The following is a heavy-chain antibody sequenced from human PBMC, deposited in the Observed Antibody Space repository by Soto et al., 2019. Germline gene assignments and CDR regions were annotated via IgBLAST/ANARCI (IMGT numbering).Heavy chain of an antibody. CDR1: GYTFTNYI. D-gene: IGHD3-3*01. V-gene: IGHV1-18*01. CDR2: ISAYNGNR. Sequence: ASLKVSCKGSGYTFTNYIITWVRQAPGQGLEWMGWISAYNGNRQYAQKLQGGVTMTTESSTSTAYMELRSLTSDDTALYFCARNHDFWVGRGGGMDVWGQGTTVTVSS. J-gene: IGHJ6*02. CDR3: ARNHDFWVGRGGGMDV.